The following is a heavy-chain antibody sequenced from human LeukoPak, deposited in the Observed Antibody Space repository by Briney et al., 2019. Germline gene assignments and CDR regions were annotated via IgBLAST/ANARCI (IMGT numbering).Heavy chain of an antibody. CDR3: ASHYDSSGYYNN. Sequence: SETLSLTCTVSGGSISSSSYYWGWIRQPPGKGLEWIGSIYYSGSTYYNPSLKSRVTISVDTSKNQFSLKLSFVTAADTAVYYCASHYDSSGYYNNWGQGTLVTVPS. CDR2: IYYSGST. CDR1: GGSISSSSYY. J-gene: IGHJ4*02. D-gene: IGHD3-22*01. V-gene: IGHV4-39*01.